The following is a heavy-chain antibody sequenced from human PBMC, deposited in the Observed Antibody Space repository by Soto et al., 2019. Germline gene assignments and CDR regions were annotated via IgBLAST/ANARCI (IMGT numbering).Heavy chain of an antibody. CDR1: GFSFSSYW. CDR3: VTDFDYGDYTDY. D-gene: IGHD4-17*01. CDR2: INSDGSST. Sequence: EVQLVESGGGLVQPGGSLRLSCAASGFSFSSYWMHWVRQAPGKGLVWVSRINSDGSSTIYADSVKGRFTISRDNVKNTLYLQMNSLRAEDTAVYYCVTDFDYGDYTDYWGQGTRVIVSS. J-gene: IGHJ4*02. V-gene: IGHV3-74*01.